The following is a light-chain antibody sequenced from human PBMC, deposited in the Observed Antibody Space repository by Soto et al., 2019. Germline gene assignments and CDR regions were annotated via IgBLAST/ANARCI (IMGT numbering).Light chain of an antibody. CDR3: LQGRHWPWT. CDR2: EVS. Sequence: DVVMTQSPLSLPVTLGQPASISCRSSQSLIHSDGSTYLSWFQQRPGRSPRRLIYEVSDRDSGGPDRFSGSGSGTDFTLKISRVEAEDVGVYYCLQGRHWPWTFGQGTEVEIK. J-gene: IGKJ1*01. CDR1: QSLIHSDGSTY. V-gene: IGKV2-30*02.